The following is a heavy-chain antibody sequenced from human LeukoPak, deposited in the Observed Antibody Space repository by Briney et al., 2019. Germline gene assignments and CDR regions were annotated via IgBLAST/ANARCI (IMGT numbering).Heavy chain of an antibody. CDR1: GFTFSSYA. CDR3: AKDNYYDSSGYYGEYFQH. D-gene: IGHD3-22*01. Sequence: PGGSLRLSCAASGFTFSSYAMSWVRQAPGKGLEWVSGISGSGGSTYYADSVKGRFTISRDNSKSTLSLQMNSLRAEDTAVYYCAKDNYYDSSGYYGEYFQHWGQGTLVTVSS. CDR2: ISGSGGST. V-gene: IGHV3-23*01. J-gene: IGHJ1*01.